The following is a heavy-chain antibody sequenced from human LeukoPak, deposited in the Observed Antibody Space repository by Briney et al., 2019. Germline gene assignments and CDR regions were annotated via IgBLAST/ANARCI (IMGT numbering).Heavy chain of an antibody. V-gene: IGHV4-59*08. D-gene: IGHD3-22*01. CDR1: GDSITSYY. Sequence: SETLSLTCTVSGDSITSYYWSWIRQPPGKGLEWLGYIYYSGSTNYNPSLESRVTVSVDSSKSQFSLNLTSVTAADTAVYCCARTSYYYDTSGYYLYYFDYWGQGTLVTVSS. CDR2: IYYSGST. J-gene: IGHJ4*02. CDR3: ARTSYYYDTSGYYLYYFDY.